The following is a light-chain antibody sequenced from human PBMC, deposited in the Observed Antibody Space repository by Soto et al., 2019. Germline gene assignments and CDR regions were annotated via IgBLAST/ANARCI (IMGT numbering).Light chain of an antibody. CDR1: HSVSST. V-gene: IGKV3-15*01. CDR2: GAS. J-gene: IGKJ1*01. Sequence: EIVMTQSPATLSVSPGERATLSCRASHSVSSTLAWYQQKPGQAPRLLIYGASTRATGIPARFSGSGSGTEFTLTISSLQSEDFAVYYCQQYNNWPPQWTFGQGTKVDIK. CDR3: QQYNNWPPQWT.